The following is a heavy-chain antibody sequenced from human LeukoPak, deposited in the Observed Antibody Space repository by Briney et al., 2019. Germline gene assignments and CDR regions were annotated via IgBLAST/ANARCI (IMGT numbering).Heavy chain of an antibody. CDR1: GGSISSYY. D-gene: IGHD6-13*01. CDR2: IYYSGST. CDR3: ARDSSSWYVSWFDP. J-gene: IGHJ5*02. Sequence: SETLSLTCTVSGGSISSYYWSWIRQPPGKGLEWIGYIYYSGSTNYNPSLKSRVTISVDTSKNQFSLKLSSVTAADTAVYYCARDSSSWYVSWFDPWGQGTLVTVSS. V-gene: IGHV4-59*01.